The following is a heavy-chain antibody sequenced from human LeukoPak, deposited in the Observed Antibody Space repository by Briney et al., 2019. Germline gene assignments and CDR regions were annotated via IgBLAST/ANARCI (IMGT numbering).Heavy chain of an antibody. CDR1: GYTFTSYG. J-gene: IGHJ6*02. CDR2: ISAYNGNT. V-gene: IGHV1-18*01. Sequence: GASVKVSCTASGYTFTSYGISWVRQAPGQGLEWMGWISAYNGNTNYAQKLQGRVTMTTDTSASTAYMELRSLRSDDTAVYYCARDPLVYSSSWYDYYGMDVWGQGTTVTVSS. D-gene: IGHD6-13*01. CDR3: ARDPLVYSSSWYDYYGMDV.